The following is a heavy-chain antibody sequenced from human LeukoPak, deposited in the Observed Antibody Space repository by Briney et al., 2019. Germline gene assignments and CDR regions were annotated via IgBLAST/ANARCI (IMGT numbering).Heavy chain of an antibody. Sequence: SQTLSLTCAISGDSASNNIAAWTWIRQSPSRGLEWLGRTYYRSKWYNTYAVSLRGRITVTPDTSKNQFSLQLSSVTPEDTAVYYCTREDRDTFDIWGQGTVVTVSS. J-gene: IGHJ3*02. CDR2: TYYRSKWYN. CDR3: TREDRDTFDI. V-gene: IGHV6-1*01. CDR1: GDSASNNIAA.